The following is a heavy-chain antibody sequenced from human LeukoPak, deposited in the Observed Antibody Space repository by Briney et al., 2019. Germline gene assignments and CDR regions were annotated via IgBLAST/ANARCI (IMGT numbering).Heavy chain of an antibody. D-gene: IGHD3-22*01. CDR2: IIPILGIA. Sequence: GSSVKVSCKASGGTFSSYTISWVRQAPGQGLEWMGRIIPILGIANYAQKFQGRVTITADKSTSTAYMELSSLRSEDPAVYYCASAPTDYYDSSGSYYFDYWGQGTLVTVSS. J-gene: IGHJ4*02. V-gene: IGHV1-69*02. CDR3: ASAPTDYYDSSGSYYFDY. CDR1: GGTFSSYT.